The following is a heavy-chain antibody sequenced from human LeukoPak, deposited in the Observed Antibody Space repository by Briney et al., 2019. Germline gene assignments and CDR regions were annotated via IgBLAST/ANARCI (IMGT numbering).Heavy chain of an antibody. V-gene: IGHV3-21*01. J-gene: IGHJ4*02. D-gene: IGHD5-18*01. Sequence: GGSLRLSCAASGFTFSRYSMNWVRQAPGKGLEWVSSISSSSSYIYYADSVKGRFTISRDNAKNSLYLQMNSLRAEDTAVYYCARDSLDTAIHPVDYWGQGTLVTVSS. CDR3: ARDSLDTAIHPVDY. CDR2: ISSSSSYI. CDR1: GFTFSRYS.